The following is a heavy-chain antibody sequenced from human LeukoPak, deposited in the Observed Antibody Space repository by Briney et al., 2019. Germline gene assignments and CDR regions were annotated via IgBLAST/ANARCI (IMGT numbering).Heavy chain of an antibody. CDR3: ARAYEVLWFGEPYDY. V-gene: IGHV3-7*01. Sequence: GGSLRLSCAASGFTFSSYWMSWVRQAPGKGLEWVANIKQDGSEKYYVDSVKGRFTISRDNAKNSLYLQMNSLRAEDTAVYYCARAYEVLWFGEPYDYGGQGTLVTVSS. D-gene: IGHD3-10*01. CDR1: GFTFSSYW. J-gene: IGHJ4*02. CDR2: IKQDGSEK.